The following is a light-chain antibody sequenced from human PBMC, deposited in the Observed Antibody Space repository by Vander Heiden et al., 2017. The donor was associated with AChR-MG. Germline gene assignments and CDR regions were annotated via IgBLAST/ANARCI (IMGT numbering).Light chain of an antibody. J-gene: IGKJ2*01. CDR1: QSVSSIY. V-gene: IGKV3-20*01. CDR2: GAS. Sequence: EIVLTQSPGTLSLSPGERATLSCRASQSVSSIYLSWYQQKPGQAPRLLIYGASSRATGIPDRFSGSGSGTDFTLTISRLEPEDFAVYYCQQEGSSPYTFGQRTKLEIK. CDR3: QQEGSSPYT.